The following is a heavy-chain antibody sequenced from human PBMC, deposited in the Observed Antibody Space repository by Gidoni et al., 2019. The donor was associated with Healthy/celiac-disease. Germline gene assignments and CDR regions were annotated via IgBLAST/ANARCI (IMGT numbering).Heavy chain of an antibody. CDR2: INHSGST. Sequence: QVQLQQWGAGLLKPSETLSLTCAVYGGSFSGYSWSWIRQPPGNGLEWIGEINHSGSTNYNPSLKSRVTISVDTSKNQFSLKLSSVTAADTAVYYGERVQPHIEATMIVVVITTSPYYFDYWGQGTLVTVSS. D-gene: IGHD3-22*01. CDR1: GGSFSGYS. V-gene: IGHV4-34*01. CDR3: ERVQPHIEATMIVVVITTSPYYFDY. J-gene: IGHJ4*02.